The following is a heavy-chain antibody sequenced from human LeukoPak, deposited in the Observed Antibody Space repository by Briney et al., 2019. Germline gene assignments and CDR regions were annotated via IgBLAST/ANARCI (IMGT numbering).Heavy chain of an antibody. D-gene: IGHD6-13*01. J-gene: IGHJ6*03. V-gene: IGHV1-69*13. CDR2: IIPIFGTA. CDR3: ARGLRQQQKPVTYYYYMDV. CDR1: GGTFSSYA. Sequence: EASVKVSCKASGGTFSSYAISWVRQAPGQGLEWMGGIIPIFGTANYAQKFQGRVTITADESTSTAYMELSSLRSEDTAVYYCARGLRQQQKPVTYYYYMDVWGKGTTVTISS.